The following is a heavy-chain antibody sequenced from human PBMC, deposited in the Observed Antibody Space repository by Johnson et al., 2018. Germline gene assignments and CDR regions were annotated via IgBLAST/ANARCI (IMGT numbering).Heavy chain of an antibody. V-gene: IGHV3-9*01. CDR2: ISWNSGSI. CDR3: AKDRSKRVEMATTVGMDV. Sequence: VQPVESGGGVVQPGRSXRLSCAASGFTFADYAMHWVRQAPGKGLEWVSGISWNSGSIGYADSVKGRFTISRDNAKNSLYLQMNSLRAEDTALYYCAKDRSKRVEMATTVGMDVWGQGTTVTVSS. CDR1: GFTFADYA. D-gene: IGHD5-24*01. J-gene: IGHJ6*02.